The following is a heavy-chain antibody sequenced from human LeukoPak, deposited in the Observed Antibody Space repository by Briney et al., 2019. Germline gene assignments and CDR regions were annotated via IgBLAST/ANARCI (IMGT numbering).Heavy chain of an antibody. D-gene: IGHD6-6*01. CDR2: IYYSGST. J-gene: IGHJ4*02. CDR3: ASRLVY. Sequence: GSLRLSCAASGFAFRNYYMNWIRQPPGKGLEWIGSIYYSGSTYYNPSLKSRVTISVDTSKNQFSPKLSSVTAADTAVYYCASRLVYWGQGTLVTVSS. V-gene: IGHV4-38-2*01. CDR1: GFAFRNYY.